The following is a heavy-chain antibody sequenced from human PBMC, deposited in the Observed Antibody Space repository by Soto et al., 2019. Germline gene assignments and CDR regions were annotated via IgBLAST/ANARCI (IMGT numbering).Heavy chain of an antibody. CDR2: IYYSGST. J-gene: IGHJ4*02. D-gene: IGHD3-22*01. CDR1: CGSISSGGYY. CDR3: ARGIPHYDSSGYYFDY. Sequence: TLSLTCTVSCGSISSGGYYWSLIRQHPGKGLEWIGYIYYSGSTYYNPSLKSRVTISVDTSKNQFSLKLSSVTAADTAVYYCARGIPHYDSSGYYFDYWGQGTLVTVSS. V-gene: IGHV4-31*03.